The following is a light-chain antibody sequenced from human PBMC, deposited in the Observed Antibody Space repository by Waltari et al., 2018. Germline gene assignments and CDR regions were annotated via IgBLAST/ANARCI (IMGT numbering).Light chain of an antibody. CDR3: QSYYTGNPV. CDR2: EDH. Sequence: NFMLTQPHSVSESPGKTVTLSCTRSSGSIANHYVQWFQQRPGSAPTTVIYEDHQRPSGVPDRFSGSIDSSSNSASLTISGLKTDDEADYFCQSYYTGNPVFGGGTKLTVL. V-gene: IGLV6-57*03. J-gene: IGLJ3*02. CDR1: SGSIANHY.